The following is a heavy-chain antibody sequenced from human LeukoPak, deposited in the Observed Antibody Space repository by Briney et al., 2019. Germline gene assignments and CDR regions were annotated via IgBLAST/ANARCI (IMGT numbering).Heavy chain of an antibody. CDR3: ARAQVGATDWFDP. D-gene: IGHD1-26*01. J-gene: IGHJ5*02. CDR2: IYHSGST. Sequence: SETLSLTCTVSGGSISSSSYYWGWIRQPPGKGLEWIGSIYHSGSTYYNPSLKSRVTISVDTSKNQFSLKLSSVTAADTAVYYCARAQVGATDWFDPWGQGTLVTVSS. CDR1: GGSISSSSYY. V-gene: IGHV4-39*07.